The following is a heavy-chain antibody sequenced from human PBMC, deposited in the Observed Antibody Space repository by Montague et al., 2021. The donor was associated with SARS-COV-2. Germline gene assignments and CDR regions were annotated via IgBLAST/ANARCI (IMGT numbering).Heavy chain of an antibody. J-gene: IGHJ3*02. Sequence: SETLSLTCTVSGASVGSSDWGWIRQSPGKGLEWIGYFYSVWSTDYNPSLKSRATISRDTSKNHFSLKVRSVTASDTAVYYCARETMTADAFDIWGQGTMVTVSS. CDR2: FYSVWST. CDR3: ARETMTADAFDI. CDR1: GASVGSSD. V-gene: IGHV4-59*02. D-gene: IGHD1-14*01.